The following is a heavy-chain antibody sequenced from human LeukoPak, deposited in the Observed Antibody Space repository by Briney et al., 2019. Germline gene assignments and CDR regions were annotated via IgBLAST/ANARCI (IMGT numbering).Heavy chain of an antibody. V-gene: IGHV4-34*01. Sequence: SETLSPTCAVYGGSFSGYYWTLIRQTPGKGLEWIGEISHTGLTGSNPSLKSRVTIFVDSSKKQFSLRMTSVTAADTGVYYCARVPDITARPCDTWGPGTQVTVSS. D-gene: IGHD1-1*01. CDR1: GGSFSGYY. CDR3: ARVPDITARPCDT. J-gene: IGHJ5*02. CDR2: ISHTGLT.